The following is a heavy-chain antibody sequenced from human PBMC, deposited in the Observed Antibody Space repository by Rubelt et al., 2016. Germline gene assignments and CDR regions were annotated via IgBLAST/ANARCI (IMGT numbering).Heavy chain of an antibody. V-gene: IGHV1-18*01. CDR3: ARDPLPVRGVIMTPTH. Sequence: QVQLVQSGAEVKKPGASVKVSCKASGYTFTSYGLSWVRQAPGQGLEWMGWISAYNGNTNYAQKVQGRAALTTETSTSTAYMELRSLRSDDTAVYYCARDPLPVRGVIMTPTHWGQGTLVTVSS. CDR2: ISAYNGNT. D-gene: IGHD3-10*01. J-gene: IGHJ4*02. CDR1: GYTFTSYG.